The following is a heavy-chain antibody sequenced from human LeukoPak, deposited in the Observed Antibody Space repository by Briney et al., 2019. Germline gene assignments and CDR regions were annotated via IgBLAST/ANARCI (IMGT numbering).Heavy chain of an antibody. D-gene: IGHD5-24*01. J-gene: IGHJ4*02. CDR2: ISSGGTI. CDR1: GFTFSIYE. Sequence: GGSLRLSCAASGFTFSIYEMNWVRQAPGKGLEWISYISSGGTIYYAESVKGRFTISRGNAKNSLYLQMNSLRAEDTAIYYCTRAEMATTYYFDSWGQGTLVTVSS. V-gene: IGHV3-48*03. CDR3: TRAEMATTYYFDS.